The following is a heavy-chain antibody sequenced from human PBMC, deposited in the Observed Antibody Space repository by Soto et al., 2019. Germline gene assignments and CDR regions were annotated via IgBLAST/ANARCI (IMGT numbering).Heavy chain of an antibody. CDR3: ATLVDTDMVTHITNYYYYGMDV. Sequence: SVKVSCKASGGTFSSYAISWVRQAPGQGLEWMGGIIPIFGTANYAQKFQGRVTITADKSTSTAYMELSSLRSEDTAGYYCATLVDTDMVTHITNYYYYGMDVWGQGTKVTVSS. V-gene: IGHV1-69*06. J-gene: IGHJ6*02. CDR1: GGTFSSYA. CDR2: IIPIFGTA. D-gene: IGHD5-18*01.